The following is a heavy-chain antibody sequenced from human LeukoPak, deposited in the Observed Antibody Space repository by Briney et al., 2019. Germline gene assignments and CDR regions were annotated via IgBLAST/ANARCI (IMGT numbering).Heavy chain of an antibody. CDR3: AKDWGQTYYYDSSGYYPGP. CDR1: GFTFSSYA. J-gene: IGHJ4*02. CDR2: ISGSGGST. V-gene: IGHV3-23*01. Sequence: GGSLRLSCAASGFTFSSYAMSWVRQAPGKGLEWVSAISGSGGSTYYADSVKGRFTISRDNSKNTLYLQMNSLRAEDTAVYYCAKDWGQTYYYDSSGYYPGPWGQGTLVTVSS. D-gene: IGHD3-22*01.